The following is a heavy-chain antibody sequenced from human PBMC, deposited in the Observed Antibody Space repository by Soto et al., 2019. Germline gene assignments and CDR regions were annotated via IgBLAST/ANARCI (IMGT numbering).Heavy chain of an antibody. CDR1: GGSISSYY. Sequence: SETLSLTCTVSGGSISSYYWSWIRQPPGKGLEWIGYIYYSGSTNYNPSLKSRVTISVDTSKNQLSLKLSSVTAADTAVYYFAWVKVVIAAAGMINWFDPWGQGTLVTVSS. CDR3: AWVKVVIAAAGMINWFDP. J-gene: IGHJ5*02. V-gene: IGHV4-59*01. CDR2: IYYSGST. D-gene: IGHD6-13*01.